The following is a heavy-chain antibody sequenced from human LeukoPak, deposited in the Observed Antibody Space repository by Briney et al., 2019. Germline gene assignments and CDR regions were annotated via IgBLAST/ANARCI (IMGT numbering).Heavy chain of an antibody. CDR2: ISGSGVTT. J-gene: IGHJ4*02. CDR1: GFTFNNYA. Sequence: GGPLRLSCAASGFTFNNYAMSWVRQAPGMGLEWVSTISGSGVTTYYADSVRGRFTISRDNSRTTLYLQLDSLRPEDMAIYYCAKSPGQIQLDYFDYWGQGTLVTVSS. D-gene: IGHD1-1*01. V-gene: IGHV3-23*01. CDR3: AKSPGQIQLDYFDY.